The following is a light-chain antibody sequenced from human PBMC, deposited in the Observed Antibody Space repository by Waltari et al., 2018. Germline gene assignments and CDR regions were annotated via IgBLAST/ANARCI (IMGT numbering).Light chain of an antibody. V-gene: IGKV1-16*02. CDR1: QDISDS. CDR2: AAS. Sequence: DIQMTQSPSSLSASVGDRVTITCRASQDISDSLAWFQQKPGRAPKSLIYAASNLQDGVPSKFSCSESGTDFTLTISSLQPEDFATYYCQQYKSVPLTFGGGTKVEI. CDR3: QQYKSVPLT. J-gene: IGKJ4*01.